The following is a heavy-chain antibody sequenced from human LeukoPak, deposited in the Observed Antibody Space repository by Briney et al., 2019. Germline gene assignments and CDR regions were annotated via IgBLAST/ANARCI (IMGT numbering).Heavy chain of an antibody. CDR1: GLTFSSYG. Sequence: PGGSLRLSCAASGLTFSSYGMHWVRQAPGKGLEWVAVISYDGSYKYYADSVKGRFTISRDNSKNTLYLQMNSLRAEDTAVYYCAKVGDYGDYAFDYWGQGTLVTVSS. V-gene: IGHV3-30*18. CDR3: AKVGDYGDYAFDY. J-gene: IGHJ4*02. D-gene: IGHD4-17*01. CDR2: ISYDGSYK.